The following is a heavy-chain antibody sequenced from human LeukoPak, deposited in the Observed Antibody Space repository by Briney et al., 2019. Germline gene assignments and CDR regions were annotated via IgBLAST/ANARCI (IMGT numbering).Heavy chain of an antibody. J-gene: IGHJ4*02. V-gene: IGHV4-38-2*01. CDR2: IYHSGST. D-gene: IGHD5-24*01. Sequence: PSETLSLTCADSGYSISSGYYWGWIRQPPGKGLEWIGSIYHSGSTYYNPSLKSRVTISVDTSKNQFSLKLSSVTAADTAVYYCARSPERWLQLLIDYWGQGTLVTVSS. CDR3: ARSPERWLQLLIDY. CDR1: GYSISSGYY.